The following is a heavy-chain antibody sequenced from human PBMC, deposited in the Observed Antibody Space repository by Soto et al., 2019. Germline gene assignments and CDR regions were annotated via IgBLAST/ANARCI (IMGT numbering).Heavy chain of an antibody. V-gene: IGHV4-59*01. CDR2: IYYSGST. D-gene: IGHD4-17*01. J-gene: IGHJ3*02. Sequence: SETLSLTCTVSGGSISSYYWSWIRQPPGKGLEWIGYIYYSGSTNYNPSLKSRVTISVDTSKNQFSLKLSSVTAADTAVYYCARRGAGSGDYVSAFDIWGQGTMVTVSS. CDR3: ARRGAGSGDYVSAFDI. CDR1: GGSISSYY.